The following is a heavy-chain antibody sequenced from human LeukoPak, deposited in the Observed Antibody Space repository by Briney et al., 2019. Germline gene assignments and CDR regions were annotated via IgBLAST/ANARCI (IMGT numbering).Heavy chain of an antibody. D-gene: IGHD3/OR15-3a*01. CDR2: ISSSTSYM. Sequence: PGGSLRLSCAASGFTLSTYSVNWVRQAPGKGLEWVSSISSSTSYMYYADSVKGRFTISRDNAKNSLYLQMNSLRAEDTAVYYCARGGVGLVIIPGWEYDYYGLDVWGQGTTVTVSS. V-gene: IGHV3-21*01. CDR1: GFTLSTYS. CDR3: ARGGVGLVIIPGWEYDYYGLDV. J-gene: IGHJ6*02.